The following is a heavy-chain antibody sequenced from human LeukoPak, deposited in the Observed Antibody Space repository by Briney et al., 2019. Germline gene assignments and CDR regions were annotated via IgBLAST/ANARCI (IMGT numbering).Heavy chain of an antibody. V-gene: IGHV3-7*01. J-gene: IGHJ4*02. Sequence: PGGSLRLSCAASGFSFSSYWMSWVRQAPGKGLEWVANIKQDGSERFYVDSVKGRFTISRDNAKNSLFLQMNSLRAEDTAVYYCASLADCGGDCYHYFDYWGQGTLVTVSS. CDR2: IKQDGSER. D-gene: IGHD2-21*02. CDR3: ASLADCGGDCYHYFDY. CDR1: GFSFSSYW.